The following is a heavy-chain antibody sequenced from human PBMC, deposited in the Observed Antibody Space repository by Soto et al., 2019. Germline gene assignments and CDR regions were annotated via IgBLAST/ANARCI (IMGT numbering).Heavy chain of an antibody. CDR3: ARGLRIAGRYYYGMDV. CDR2: ISSSSSYI. J-gene: IGHJ6*02. CDR1: GFNFRSYS. V-gene: IGHV3-21*01. Sequence: GESLRLSYAASGFNFRSYSMNWVSQAPGKGLEWVSSISSSSSYIYYADSVKGRFTISRDNAKKSLYLQMNSLRAEDTAVYYCARGLRIAGRYYYGMDVWGQGTTVTVSS.